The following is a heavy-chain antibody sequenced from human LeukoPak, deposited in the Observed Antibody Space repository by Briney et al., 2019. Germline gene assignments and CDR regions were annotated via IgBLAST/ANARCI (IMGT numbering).Heavy chain of an antibody. D-gene: IGHD3-3*01. CDR3: ATHTIFGVVIADY. CDR2: INPSGGST. J-gene: IGHJ4*02. CDR1: GYTFTSYY. V-gene: IGHV1-46*01. Sequence: ASVKVSCKASGYTFTSYYMHWVRQAPGQGLEWMGIINPSGGSTSYAQKFQGRVTTTRDTSTSTVYMELSSLRSEDTAVYYCATHTIFGVVIADYWGQGTLVTVSS.